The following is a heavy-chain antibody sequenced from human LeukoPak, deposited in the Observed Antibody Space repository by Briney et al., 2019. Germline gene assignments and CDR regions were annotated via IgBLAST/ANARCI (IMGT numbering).Heavy chain of an antibody. V-gene: IGHV3-53*01. J-gene: IGHJ4*02. D-gene: IGHD2-15*01. CDR1: GFIAGSNY. CDR2: IYSGGST. CDR3: ATGGRSGVAFES. Sequence: GGSLRLSCTASGFIAGSNYMSWVRQAPGKGLEWVSLIYSGGSTYYADSVMGRSTISRDKSNNTLYLQINSLRAEDTAVYYCATGGRSGVAFESWGQGTLVTVSS.